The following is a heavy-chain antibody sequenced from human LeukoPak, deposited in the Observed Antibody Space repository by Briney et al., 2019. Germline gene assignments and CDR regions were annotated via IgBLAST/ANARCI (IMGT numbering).Heavy chain of an antibody. D-gene: IGHD3-9*01. CDR1: GYTFTGYY. V-gene: IGHV1-2*02. Sequence: ASVKVSCKASGYTFTGYYMHWVRQAPGQGLEWMGWINPNSGGTNYAQKFQGRVTMTRDTSITTDYMELSRLRSDDTAVYYCARGGAHYDILTGYADYWGQGTLVTVSS. J-gene: IGHJ4*02. CDR3: ARGGAHYDILTGYADY. CDR2: INPNSGGT.